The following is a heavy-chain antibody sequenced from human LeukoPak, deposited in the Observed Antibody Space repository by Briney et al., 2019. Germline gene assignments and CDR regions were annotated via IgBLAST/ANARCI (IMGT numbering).Heavy chain of an antibody. Sequence: SQTLSLTCAVSGGSISSGGYSWSWIRQPAGKGLEWIGRIYTSGSTNYNPSLKSRVTMSVDTSKNQFSLKLSSVTAADTAVYYCASFGLNSSSYLYWGQGTLVTVSS. CDR2: IYTSGST. CDR1: GGSISSGGYS. CDR3: ASFGLNSSSYLY. J-gene: IGHJ4*02. D-gene: IGHD3-22*01. V-gene: IGHV4-61*02.